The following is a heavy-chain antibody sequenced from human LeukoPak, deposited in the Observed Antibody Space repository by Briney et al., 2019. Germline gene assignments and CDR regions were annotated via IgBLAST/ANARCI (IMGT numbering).Heavy chain of an antibody. CDR3: ARSYNSAWLDY. CDR1: RFTVSSSY. J-gene: IGHJ4*02. D-gene: IGHD6-19*01. CDR2: VYSGGSI. V-gene: IGHV3-53*04. Sequence: GGSLRLSCATSRFTVSSSYMSWVRQAPGKGLEWVSIVYSGGSIYYADSVKGRFTTSRHNSNSTVHLQMYRLRTEDTAMYYCARSYNSAWLDYWGQGTLVTVSS.